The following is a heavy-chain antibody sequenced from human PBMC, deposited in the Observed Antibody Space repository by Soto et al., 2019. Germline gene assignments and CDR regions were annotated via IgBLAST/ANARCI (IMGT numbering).Heavy chain of an antibody. CDR1: GGSFSSGDYY. CDR2: IYYTGST. V-gene: IGHV4-30-4*01. D-gene: IGHD4-17*01. J-gene: IGHJ6*02. CDR3: ARIHFGDEPSYYYYGMDV. Sequence: SETLSLTCTVSGGSFSSGDYYWSWVRQPPGKGLEWIGYIYYTGSTFNSPSLKSRVSISIATSKTQFFLKLSSVTAADTAVYYCARIHFGDEPSYYYYGMDVWGQGTTVTVSS.